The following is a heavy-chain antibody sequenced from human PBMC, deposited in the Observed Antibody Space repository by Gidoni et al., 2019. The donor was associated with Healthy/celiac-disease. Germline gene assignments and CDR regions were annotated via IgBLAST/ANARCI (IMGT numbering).Heavy chain of an antibody. CDR1: GYPFTGYY. CDR3: ARAVRITGTANPDFDY. D-gene: IGHD1-7*01. V-gene: IGHV1-2*06. CDR2: INPSSGGT. J-gene: IGHJ4*02. Sequence: QVQLVQSGAEVKKPGASVKVSCKASGYPFTGYYMHWVRQAPGHGHEWMGRINPSSGGTNYAQKFQGRVTMTRDTSISTAYMELSRLRSDDTAVYYCARAVRITGTANPDFDYWGQGTLVTVSS.